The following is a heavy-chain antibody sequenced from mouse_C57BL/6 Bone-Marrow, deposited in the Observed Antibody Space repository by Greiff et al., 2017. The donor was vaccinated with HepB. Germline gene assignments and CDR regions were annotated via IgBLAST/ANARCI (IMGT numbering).Heavy chain of an antibody. CDR3: ARGDGYSYFDY. J-gene: IGHJ2*01. D-gene: IGHD2-3*01. CDR2: IYPRDGST. Sequence: VQLQQPGAELVKPGASVKMSCKASGYTFTSYDINWVKQRPGQGLEWIGWIYPRDGSTKYNEKFKGKATLTVDTSSSTAYMELHSLTSEDSAVYFCARGDGYSYFDYWGQGTTLTVSS. CDR1: GYTFTSYD. V-gene: IGHV1-85*01.